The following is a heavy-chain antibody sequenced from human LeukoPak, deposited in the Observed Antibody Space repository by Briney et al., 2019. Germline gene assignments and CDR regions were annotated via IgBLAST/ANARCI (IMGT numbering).Heavy chain of an antibody. D-gene: IGHD2-15*01. CDR1: VGSISSSNW. CDR2: IYHSGST. CDR3: AGSGGTWFDP. V-gene: IGHV4-4*02. Sequence: PSETLSLTCAVSVGSISSSNWWSWVRQLTGKVLEWIGEIYHSGSTNYNPSLKSRVTISVDKSKNQFSLKLSSVTAADTAVYYCAGSGGTWFDPWGQGTLVTVSS. J-gene: IGHJ5*02.